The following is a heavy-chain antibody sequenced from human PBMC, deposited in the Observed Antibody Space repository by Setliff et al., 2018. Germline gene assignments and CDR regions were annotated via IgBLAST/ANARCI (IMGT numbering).Heavy chain of an antibody. V-gene: IGHV3-48*03. CDR2: INTGDDII. CDR3: ARDRTGYSSGRFDY. CDR1: RSTFSGDD. Sequence: PGGSLRLSCAGSRSTFSGDDMNWVRQAPGKGLEWISYINTGDDIIYYAPSVKGRFTISRDNAKNSLFLQMNSLRAEDTAVYYCARDRTGYSSGRFDYWGQGTLVTVSS. J-gene: IGHJ4*02. D-gene: IGHD6-19*01.